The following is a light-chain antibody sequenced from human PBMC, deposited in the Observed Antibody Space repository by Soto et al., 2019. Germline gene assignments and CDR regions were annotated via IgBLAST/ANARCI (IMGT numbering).Light chain of an antibody. CDR2: RTS. J-gene: IGKJ2*01. CDR1: QSLGDY. CDR3: QQCQATPYT. Sequence: EIQMSQSPASLSASVGDRITITCRASQSLGDYLNWYQQKPGMAPKLLIYRTSTVQSGIPSRFSGSGSGTQFTLTISGLRPEDFATYFCQQCQATPYTFGQGTILDIK. V-gene: IGKV1-39*01.